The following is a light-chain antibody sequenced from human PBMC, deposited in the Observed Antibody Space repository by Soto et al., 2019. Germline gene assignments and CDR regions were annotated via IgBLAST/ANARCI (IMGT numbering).Light chain of an antibody. Sequence: EIVLTQSPGTLSLSPGERATLSCRASKSVTSNYLAWYQHKPGQAPRCLIYGAAIRSTGIPDRFSGSGSGTDFTLTISRLEPEDFAVHYCQQYGTSLTFGQGTKLEIK. CDR1: KSVTSNY. J-gene: IGKJ2*01. CDR2: GAA. CDR3: QQYGTSLT. V-gene: IGKV3-20*01.